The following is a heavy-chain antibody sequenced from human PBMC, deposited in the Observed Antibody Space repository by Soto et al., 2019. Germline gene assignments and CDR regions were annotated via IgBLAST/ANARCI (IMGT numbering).Heavy chain of an antibody. Sequence: GGSLRLSCATSGLTFSNYAMSWVRQAPGKGLEWVGRSRDKPQGYSTAYAASVKGRFTTSRDESKNSAYLQMNSLKTEDTAVYYCVRATYFSDSSGYTRCLDYWGQGTLVTVSS. CDR2: SRDKPQGYST. CDR3: VRATYFSDSSGYTRCLDY. CDR1: GLTFSNYA. V-gene: IGHV3-72*01. D-gene: IGHD3-22*01. J-gene: IGHJ4*02.